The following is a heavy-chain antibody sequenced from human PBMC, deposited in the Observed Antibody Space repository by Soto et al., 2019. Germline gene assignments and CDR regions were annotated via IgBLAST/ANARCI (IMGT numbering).Heavy chain of an antibody. J-gene: IGHJ6*03. V-gene: IGHV3-23*01. Sequence: GGSLRLSCAASGFTFSNAAMNWVRQAPGKGLEWVSAISGSGGSTYYADSVKGRFTISRDNSKNTLYLQMNSLRAEDTAVYYCAKSIYYYYYMDVWGKGTTVTVSS. CDR1: GFTFSNAA. CDR2: ISGSGGST. D-gene: IGHD2-21*01. CDR3: AKSIYYYYYMDV.